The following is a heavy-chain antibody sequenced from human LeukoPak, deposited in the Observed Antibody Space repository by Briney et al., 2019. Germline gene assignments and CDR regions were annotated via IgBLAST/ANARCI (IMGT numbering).Heavy chain of an antibody. CDR1: GFIFNTYA. CDR2: ISGSGGGT. V-gene: IGHV3-23*01. Sequence: PGGSLRLSCAASGFIFNTYAMNWVRQAPGKGLEWISAISGSGGGTYYADSVKGRFTISRDNSKNTLYLHMNSLRAEDTAVYYCAKDRPILEFDPWGQGTLVTVSS. CDR3: AKDRPILEFDP. J-gene: IGHJ5*02. D-gene: IGHD2-21*01.